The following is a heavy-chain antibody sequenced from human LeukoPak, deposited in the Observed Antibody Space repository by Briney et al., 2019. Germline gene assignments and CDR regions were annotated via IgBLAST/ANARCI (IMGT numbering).Heavy chain of an antibody. D-gene: IGHD5-18*01. Sequence: SETLSLTCTVSGGSISSYYWSWIRQPPGKGLEWIGYIYYSGSTNYNPSLKSRVTISVDTSKNQFSLKLSSVTAADTAVYYCARDAYSYAPDYWGQGTLVTVSS. V-gene: IGHV4-59*12. J-gene: IGHJ4*02. CDR3: ARDAYSYAPDY. CDR2: IYYSGST. CDR1: GGSISSYY.